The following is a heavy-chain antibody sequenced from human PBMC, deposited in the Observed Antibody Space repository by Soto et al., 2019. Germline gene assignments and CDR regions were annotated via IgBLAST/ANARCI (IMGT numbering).Heavy chain of an antibody. Sequence: GGSLRLSCAASGFTFSSYGMHWVRQAPGKGLEWVAVISYDGSNKNYADSVKGRFTISRDNAKNSLYLQMNSLRAEDTAVYYCAREGPYWGQGTLVTVSS. CDR1: GFTFSSYG. J-gene: IGHJ4*02. V-gene: IGHV3-30*12. CDR3: AREGPY. CDR2: ISYDGSNK.